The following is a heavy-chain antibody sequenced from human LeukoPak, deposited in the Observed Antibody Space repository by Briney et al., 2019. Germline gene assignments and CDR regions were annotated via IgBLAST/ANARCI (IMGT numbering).Heavy chain of an antibody. CDR2: IKRDGSEK. J-gene: IGHJ4*02. V-gene: IGHV3-7*01. CDR3: ASSLSGTSNY. Sequence: GGSLRLSCAVPRFIFSNSWMNWVRQAPGKGLEWVANIKRDGSEKYYVDSVKGRFTISRDNAKNSLSQQMNSLRAEDTAVYYCASSLSGTSNYWGQGTLVTVSS. CDR1: RFIFSNSW. D-gene: IGHD1-26*01.